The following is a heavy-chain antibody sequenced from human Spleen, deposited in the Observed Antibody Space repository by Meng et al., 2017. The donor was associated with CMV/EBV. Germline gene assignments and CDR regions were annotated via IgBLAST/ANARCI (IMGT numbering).Heavy chain of an antibody. CDR2: MNPNSGNT. J-gene: IGHJ4*02. CDR3: ARRVVPAAIGF. V-gene: IGHV1-8*03. CDR1: GYTFTSYD. D-gene: IGHD2-2*01. Sequence: SGKASGYTFTSYDINWVRQATGQGLEGMGWMNPNSGNTGYAQKFQGRVTITRNTSISTAYMELSSLRSEDTAVYYCARRVVPAAIGFWGQGTLVTVSS.